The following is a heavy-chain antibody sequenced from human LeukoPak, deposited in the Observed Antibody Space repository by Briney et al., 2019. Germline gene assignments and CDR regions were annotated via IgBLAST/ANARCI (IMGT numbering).Heavy chain of an antibody. CDR2: ISWNSGSI. CDR1: GFTFDDYA. D-gene: IGHD3-22*01. CDR3: AKVISGNYYDSSGYYSD. V-gene: IGHV3-9*01. J-gene: IGHJ4*02. Sequence: PGGSLRLSCAASGFTFDDYAMHWVRQAPEKGLEWVSGISWNSGSIGYADSVKGRFTISRDNAKNSLYLQMNSLRAEDTALYYCAKVISGNYYDSSGYYSDWGQGTLVTVSS.